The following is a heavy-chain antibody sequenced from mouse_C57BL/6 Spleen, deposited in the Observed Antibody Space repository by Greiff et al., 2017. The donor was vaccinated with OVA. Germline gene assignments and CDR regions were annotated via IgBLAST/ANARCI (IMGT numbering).Heavy chain of an antibody. CDR3: ASGQLRLRSYFDY. V-gene: IGHV1-50*01. CDR1: GYTFTSYW. CDR2: IDPSDSYP. D-gene: IGHD3-2*02. J-gene: IGHJ2*01. Sequence: QVQLQQPGAELVKPGASVKLSCKASGYTFTSYWMQWVKQRPGQGLEWIGEIDPSDSYPNYNQKFKGKATLTADTSSRPASMQLSRLTSEDSAVYYCASGQLRLRSYFDYWGQGTTLTVSS.